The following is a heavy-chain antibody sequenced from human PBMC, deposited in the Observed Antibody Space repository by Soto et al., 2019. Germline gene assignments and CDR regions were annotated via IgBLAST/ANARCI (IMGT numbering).Heavy chain of an antibody. CDR2: ISYDGSNK. D-gene: IGHD1-1*01. V-gene: IGHV3-30-3*01. Sequence: PGGSLRLSCAASVFTFSSYAMHCVRHSPGKGLEWVAVISYDGSNKYYADSVKGRFTISRDNSKNTLYLQMNSLRAEDTAVYYCARVHMTTNDAFDIGGQGTMVTV. CDR3: ARVHMTTNDAFDI. J-gene: IGHJ3*02. CDR1: VFTFSSYA.